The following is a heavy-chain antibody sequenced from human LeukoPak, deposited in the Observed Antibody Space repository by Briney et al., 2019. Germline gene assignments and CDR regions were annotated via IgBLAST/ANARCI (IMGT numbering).Heavy chain of an antibody. V-gene: IGHV4-39*01. J-gene: IGHJ5*02. CDR3: ARGGQLGNWFDP. D-gene: IGHD2-2*01. CDR1: GGSISSSSYY. Sequence: PSETLSLTCTVSGGSISSSSYYWGWIRQPPGKGLEWIGCIYYSGSTYYNPSLKSRVTISEDTSKNQFSLKLSSVTAADTAVYYCARGGQLGNWFDPWGQGTLVTVSS. CDR2: IYYSGST.